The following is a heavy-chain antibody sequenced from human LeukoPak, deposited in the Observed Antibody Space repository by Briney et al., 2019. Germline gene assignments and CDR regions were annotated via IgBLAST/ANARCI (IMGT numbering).Heavy chain of an antibody. V-gene: IGHV4-61*02. CDR3: ATESPPIVGAAPFDY. CDR2: IYTSGST. D-gene: IGHD1-26*01. CDR1: GGSISSGSYY. J-gene: IGHJ4*02. Sequence: SETLSLTCTVSGGSISSGSYYWSWIRQPAGKGLEWIGRIYTSGSTNYNPSLKSRVTISVDTSKNQFSLKLSSVTAADTAVYYCATESPPIVGAAPFDYWGQGTLVTVSS.